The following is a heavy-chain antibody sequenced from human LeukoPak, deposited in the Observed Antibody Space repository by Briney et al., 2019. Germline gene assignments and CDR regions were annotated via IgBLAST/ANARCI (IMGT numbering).Heavy chain of an antibody. Sequence: GGSLTLSCAVSGFTFNDYAMHWVRQAPGKGLEWVSLISGDGGSTYYADSVKGRFTISRDNSKNSLYLQMNSLRTEDTALYYCAKDRGSGYFDYWGQGTLVTVSS. J-gene: IGHJ4*02. CDR1: GFTFNDYA. V-gene: IGHV3-43*02. D-gene: IGHD2-15*01. CDR2: ISGDGGST. CDR3: AKDRGSGYFDY.